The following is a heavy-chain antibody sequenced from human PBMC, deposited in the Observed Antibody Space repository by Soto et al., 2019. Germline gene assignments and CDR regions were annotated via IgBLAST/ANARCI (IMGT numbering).Heavy chain of an antibody. CDR3: ARGRGYCSGGSCYHYFDN. V-gene: IGHV4-61*01. CDR2: IYYSGST. J-gene: IGHJ4*02. D-gene: IGHD2-15*01. CDR1: GGSVSSGSYY. Sequence: SETLSLTCTVSGGSVSSGSYYWSWIRQPPGKGLEWIGYIYYSGSTNYNSSLKSRVTISVDTSKNQFSLKLSSVTAADTAVYYCARGRGYCSGGSCYHYFDNWGQGALVTVSS.